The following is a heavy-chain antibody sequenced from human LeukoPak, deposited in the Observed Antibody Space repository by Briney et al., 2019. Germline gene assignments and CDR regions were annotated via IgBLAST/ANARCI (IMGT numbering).Heavy chain of an antibody. V-gene: IGHV1-2*02. CDR3: AREKDY. CDR2: INPNSGGT. CDR1: GYTFTDYF. J-gene: IGHJ4*02. Sequence: ASVKVSCRASGYTFTDYFMHWVRQAPGQGLEWMGWINPNSGGTNYAQKFQGRVTMTRDTSITRAYMDLSSLRSDDTAVYYCAREKDYWGQGTLVTVSS.